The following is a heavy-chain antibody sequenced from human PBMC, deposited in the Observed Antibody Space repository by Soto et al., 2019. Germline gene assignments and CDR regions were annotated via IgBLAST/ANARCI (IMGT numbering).Heavy chain of an antibody. CDR3: ARAVTTPWYFDL. J-gene: IGHJ2*01. CDR2: IIPIFGTA. V-gene: IGHV1-69*12. CDR1: GGTLSSYA. D-gene: IGHD4-17*01. Sequence: QVQLVQSGAEVKKPGSSVKVSCKASGGTLSSYAISWVRQAPGQGLEWMGGIIPIFGTADYAEKFQGRVTITADDSTSTAYMELSSLRSEDTAVYYCARAVTTPWYFDLWGRGTLVTVSS.